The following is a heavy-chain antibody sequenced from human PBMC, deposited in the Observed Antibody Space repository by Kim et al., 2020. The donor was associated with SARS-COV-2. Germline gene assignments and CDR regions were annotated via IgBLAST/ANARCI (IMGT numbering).Heavy chain of an antibody. Sequence: GGSLRLSCAASGFTFSSYGMHWVRQAPGKGLEWVAVISYDGSNKYYADSVKGRFTISRDNSKNTLYLKMNSLRAEDTAVYYCAKGPWYYYDSSGYYGGVFDYWGQGTLVTLSS. CDR1: GFTFSSYG. CDR2: ISYDGSNK. D-gene: IGHD3-22*01. CDR3: AKGPWYYYDSSGYYGGVFDY. J-gene: IGHJ4*02. V-gene: IGHV3-30*18.